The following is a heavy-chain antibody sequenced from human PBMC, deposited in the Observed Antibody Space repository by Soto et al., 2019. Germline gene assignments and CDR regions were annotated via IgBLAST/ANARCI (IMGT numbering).Heavy chain of an antibody. CDR3: AKDRDDIGMVDAFEI. D-gene: IGHD2-15*01. J-gene: IGHJ3*02. Sequence: EMQLLESGGDLVQPGGSLRLSCAASGFTFSSYAMTWVRQAPGKGLEYVSAISGRGVTTYYADSMKGRFTISRDNSKNTLCLQLNSLRADDTAVYYGAKDRDDIGMVDAFEIWGQGTMVTVSS. CDR1: GFTFSSYA. V-gene: IGHV3-23*01. CDR2: ISGRGVTT.